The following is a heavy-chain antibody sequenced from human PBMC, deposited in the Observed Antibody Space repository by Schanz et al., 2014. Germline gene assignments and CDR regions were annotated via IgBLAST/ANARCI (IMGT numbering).Heavy chain of an antibody. J-gene: IGHJ5*02. CDR2: IKKDGSEK. CDR1: GFTFSDAW. V-gene: IGHV3-7*01. Sequence: EVQLVESGGGLVKPGGFLRLSCAASGFTFSDAWMSWVRQAPGKGLEWVANIKKDGSEKYYVDSVKGRFTISRDNAKRSLFLQMNSLRVEDTAVYYCARGRVLESWGQGTLVTVSS. D-gene: IGHD1-1*01. CDR3: ARGRVLES.